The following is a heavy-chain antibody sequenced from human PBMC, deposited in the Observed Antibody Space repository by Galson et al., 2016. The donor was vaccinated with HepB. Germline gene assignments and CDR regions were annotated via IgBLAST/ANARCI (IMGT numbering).Heavy chain of an antibody. V-gene: IGHV3-23*01. CDR2: INYRGEST. CDR3: VKDPNWEASC. CDR1: GFTFSNHD. J-gene: IGHJ4*02. Sequence: SLRLSCAASGFTFSNHDMNWVRQAPGKGLEYISNINYRGESTSYVDSVKGRFTISRDNSRNTLYLQMDNLRAEDTAIYYCVKDPNWEASCWGRGTPVTVSS. D-gene: IGHD7-27*01.